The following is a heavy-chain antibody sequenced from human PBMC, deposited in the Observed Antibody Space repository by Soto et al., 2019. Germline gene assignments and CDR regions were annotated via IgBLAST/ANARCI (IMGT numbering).Heavy chain of an antibody. D-gene: IGHD3-3*01. CDR2: IIPIFGTA. CDR1: GGTFSSYA. CDR3: ARHYYDFWSGYQIPHYYYYYGMDV. J-gene: IGHJ6*02. V-gene: IGHV1-69*13. Sequence: GASVKVSCKASGGTFSSYAISWVRQAPGQGLEWMGGIIPIFGTANYAQKFQGRVTITADESTSTAYMELSSLRSEDTAVYYCARHYYDFWSGYQIPHYYYYYGMDVWGQGTTVTVSS.